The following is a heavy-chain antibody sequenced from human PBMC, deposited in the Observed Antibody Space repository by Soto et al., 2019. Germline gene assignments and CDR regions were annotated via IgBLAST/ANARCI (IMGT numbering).Heavy chain of an antibody. CDR3: ARGRTVTRETYYYYGMDV. J-gene: IGHJ6*02. CDR2: IIPIFGTA. CDR1: GGTFSSYA. V-gene: IGHV1-69*13. Sequence: ASVKVSCKASGGTFSSYAISWVRQAPGQGLEWMGGIIPIFGTANYAQKFQGRVTITADESTSTAYMELSSLRSEDTAVYYCARGRTVTRETYYYYGMDVWGQGTTVTV. D-gene: IGHD4-17*01.